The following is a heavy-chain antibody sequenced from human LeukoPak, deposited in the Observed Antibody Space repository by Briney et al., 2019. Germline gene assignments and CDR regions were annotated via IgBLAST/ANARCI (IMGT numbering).Heavy chain of an antibody. D-gene: IGHD3-22*01. CDR2: ISSRSSYI. CDR3: ARGGGGYNYYYYYYMDV. Sequence: GGSLRLSCTASAFTFSTYTMNWVRQAPGKGLEWVSSISSRSSYIYYADSVKGRFTISRDNAKNSLYLQMNSLRAEDTAVYYCARGGGGYNYYYYYYMDVWGKGTTVTVSS. CDR1: AFTFSTYT. J-gene: IGHJ6*03. V-gene: IGHV3-21*01.